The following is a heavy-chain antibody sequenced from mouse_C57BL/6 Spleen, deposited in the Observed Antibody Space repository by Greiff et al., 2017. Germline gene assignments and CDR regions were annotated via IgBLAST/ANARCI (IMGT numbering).Heavy chain of an antibody. V-gene: IGHV1-82*01. D-gene: IGHD1-1*01. J-gene: IGHJ2*01. CDR2: IYPVDGDT. CDR3: ANYGSSYEGYYFDY. CDR1: GYAFSSSW. Sequence: LQESGPELVKPGASVKLSCKASGYAFSSSWMNWVKQRPGKGLEWIGRIYPVDGDTNYNGKFKGKATLTADKSSSTAYMQLSSLTSEDSAVYFCANYGSSYEGYYFDYWGQGTTLTVSS.